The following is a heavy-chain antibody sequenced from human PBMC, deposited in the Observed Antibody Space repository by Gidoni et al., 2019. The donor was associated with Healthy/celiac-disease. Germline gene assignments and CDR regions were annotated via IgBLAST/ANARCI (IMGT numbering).Heavy chain of an antibody. V-gene: IGHV4-34*01. CDR1: GGSFSGYY. Sequence: QVQLQQWGAGLFKPSETLSLTCAVYGGSFSGYYWCWLRQPPGKGLEWIGEINHSGSPHYNLSLKNRVTISVDTAKNQFSLKLSSVTAADKAVYYCARPTRVQGVMSDWGQGTLVTVSS. CDR2: INHSGSP. J-gene: IGHJ4*02. D-gene: IGHD3-10*01. CDR3: ARPTRVQGVMSD.